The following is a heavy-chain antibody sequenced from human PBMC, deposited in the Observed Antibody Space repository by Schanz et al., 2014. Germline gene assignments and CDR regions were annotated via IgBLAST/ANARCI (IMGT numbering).Heavy chain of an antibody. D-gene: IGHD2-15*01. J-gene: IGHJ3*02. CDR1: GFSFSSYG. CDR2: TSYNRSNK. Sequence: QVQLVESGGGVVQPGRSLRLSCAASGFSFSSYGMHWVRQAPGKGLEWVAVTSYNRSNKYYADSVKGRFTISRDNSKNTLYLQKNRLRAEDTDVYYCAKDRRACSGVSCYSHDAFDIWGQGTMVTVSS. CDR3: AKDRRACSGVSCYSHDAFDI. V-gene: IGHV3-30*18.